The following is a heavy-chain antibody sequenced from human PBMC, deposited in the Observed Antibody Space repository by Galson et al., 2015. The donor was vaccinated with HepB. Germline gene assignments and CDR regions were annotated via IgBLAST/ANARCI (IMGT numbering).Heavy chain of an antibody. CDR2: IIPIFGTA. D-gene: IGHD3-22*01. CDR3: ARVTGGGYYDSSGYQPYYYYYMDV. Sequence: PVKVPCKASGGTFSSYAISWVRQAPGQGLEWMGGIIPIFGTANYAQKFQGRVTITADESTSTAYMELSSLRSEDTAVYYCARVTGGGYYDSSGYQPYYYYYMDVWGKGTTVTVSS. V-gene: IGHV1-69*13. CDR1: GGTFSSYA. J-gene: IGHJ6*03.